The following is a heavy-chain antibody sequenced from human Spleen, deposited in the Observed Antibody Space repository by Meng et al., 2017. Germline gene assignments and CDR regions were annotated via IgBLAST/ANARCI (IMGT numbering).Heavy chain of an antibody. V-gene: IGHV4-34*01. Sequence: QVQLTQGGAGLLKPSGTLVLPCAVFGGSFSGYYWSWIRQAPGKGLEWIGEINHSGSTNYNPSLKSRVTISVDKSKNQFSLKLSSVTAADTAVYSWASNDLGARRGFGYWGQGTLVTVSS. D-gene: IGHD1-26*01. CDR2: INHSGST. CDR1: GGSFSGYY. CDR3: ASNDLGARRGFGY. J-gene: IGHJ4*02.